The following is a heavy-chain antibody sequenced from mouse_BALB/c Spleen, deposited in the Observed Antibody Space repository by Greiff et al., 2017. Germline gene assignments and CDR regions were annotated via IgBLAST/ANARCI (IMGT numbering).Heavy chain of an antibody. V-gene: IGHV5-9-3*01. Sequence: EVQRVESGGGLVKPGGSLKLSCAASGFTFSSYAMSWVRQTPEKRLEWVATISSGGSYTYYPDSVKGRFTISRDNAKNTLYLQMSSLRSEDTAMYYCARRYYGSSYRYFDVWGAGTTVTVSS. CDR3: ARRYYGSSYRYFDV. J-gene: IGHJ1*01. CDR1: GFTFSSYA. CDR2: ISSGGSYT. D-gene: IGHD1-1*01.